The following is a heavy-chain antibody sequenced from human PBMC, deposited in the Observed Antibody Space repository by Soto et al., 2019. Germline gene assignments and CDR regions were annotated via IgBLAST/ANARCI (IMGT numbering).Heavy chain of an antibody. CDR2: IYYSGST. V-gene: IGHV4-59*01. J-gene: IGHJ4*02. Sequence: SSETLSLTCTVSGGSISSYYWSWIRQPPGKGLEWIGYIYYSGSTDYNPSLKSRVTISVDTSRSQFSLKLNSVTAADTAVYYCARGDSSGWYSSLDYWGQGTLVTVSS. CDR1: GGSISSYY. CDR3: ARGDSSGWYSSLDY. D-gene: IGHD6-19*01.